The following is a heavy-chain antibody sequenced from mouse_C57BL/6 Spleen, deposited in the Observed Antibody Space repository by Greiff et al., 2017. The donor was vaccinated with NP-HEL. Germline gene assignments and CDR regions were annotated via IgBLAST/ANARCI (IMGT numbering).Heavy chain of an antibody. CDR2: IYPGDGVT. V-gene: IGHV1-82*01. J-gene: IGHJ3*01. CDR1: GYAFSSSW. D-gene: IGHD4-1*01. CDR3: AELGFAY. Sequence: VQLQQSGPELVKPGASVKISCKASGYAFSSSWMNWVQQRPGKGLEWIGRIYPGDGVTNYNGKFKGKATLTADKPSSTAYMQVSRLTSEDSAVYYCAELGFAYWGQGTLVTVSA.